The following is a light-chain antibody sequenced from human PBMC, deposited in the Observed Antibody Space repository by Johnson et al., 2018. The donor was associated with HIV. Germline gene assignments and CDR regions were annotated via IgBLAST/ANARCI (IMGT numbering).Light chain of an antibody. CDR1: SSNIGNNY. CDR3: GTWDSSLSGGV. Sequence: QSVLTQPPSVSAATGQKVTISCSGSSSNIGNNYVSWYQQLPGTAPKLLIYDNNKRPSGIPDRFSGSKSGTSATLGITGLQTGDEADYYCGTWDSSLSGGVVGTGTKVTVL. CDR2: DNN. V-gene: IGLV1-51*01. J-gene: IGLJ1*01.